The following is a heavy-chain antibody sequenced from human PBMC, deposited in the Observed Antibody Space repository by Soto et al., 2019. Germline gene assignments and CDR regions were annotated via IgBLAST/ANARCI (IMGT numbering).Heavy chain of an antibody. CDR2: INHSGST. D-gene: IGHD2-8*02. CDR3: ARDKITGLFDY. CDR1: GGSFSGYY. V-gene: IGHV4-34*01. Sequence: QVQLQQWGAGLLKPSETLSLTCAVYGGSFSGYYWTWIRQPPGTGLEWIGEINHSGSTNYNPSLKSRVTISVDTSKNQVSLKLTSVPAADTAVYYCARDKITGLFDYWGQGTLVTVSS. J-gene: IGHJ4*02.